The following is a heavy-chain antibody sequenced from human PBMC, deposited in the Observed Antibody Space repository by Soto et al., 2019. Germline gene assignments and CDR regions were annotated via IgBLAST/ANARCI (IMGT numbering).Heavy chain of an antibody. CDR3: ATALTTPGSGAFDL. J-gene: IGHJ3*01. V-gene: IGHV3-48*02. CDR2: ISSTSDRTK. CDR1: GFTFSAYS. Sequence: EVQLVDSGGGSVQPGGPLRLSCAASGFTFSAYSINWVRQAPGKGLEWISYISSTSDRTKYYADSVKGRFTISRDNAGNSVFLQMSGLRDDDTAMYYCATALTTPGSGAFDLWGQGTMVIVSS. D-gene: IGHD2-15*01.